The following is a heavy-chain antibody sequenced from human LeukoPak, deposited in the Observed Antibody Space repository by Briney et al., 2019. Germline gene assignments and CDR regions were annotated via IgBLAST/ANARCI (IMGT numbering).Heavy chain of an antibody. CDR1: GFTFSSYV. J-gene: IGHJ4*02. D-gene: IGHD5-18*01. CDR2: ICGSGDST. V-gene: IGHV3-23*01. Sequence: GGSLRLSCAASGFTFSSYVMHWVRQAPGKGLEWVSVICGSGDSTYYADSVKGRFTISRDNAKNSLYLQMNSLRAEDTAVYYCARDKRVDTAMTWGQGTLVTVSS. CDR3: ARDKRVDTAMT.